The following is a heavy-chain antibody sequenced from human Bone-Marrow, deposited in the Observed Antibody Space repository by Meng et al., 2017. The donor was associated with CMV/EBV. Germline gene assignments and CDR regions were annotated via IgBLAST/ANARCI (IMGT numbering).Heavy chain of an antibody. J-gene: IGHJ4*02. CDR3: ARVGVGAPAGYEYYFDY. Sequence: ASVKVSCKASGYTFTGYYMHWVRQAPGQGLEWMGWINPNSGGTNYAQKFQGRVTMTRDTSISTAYMELSRLRSDDTAVYYCARVGVGAPAGYEYYFDYWGQGNLVTVSS. CDR2: INPNSGGT. D-gene: IGHD1-26*01. CDR1: GYTFTGYY. V-gene: IGHV1-2*02.